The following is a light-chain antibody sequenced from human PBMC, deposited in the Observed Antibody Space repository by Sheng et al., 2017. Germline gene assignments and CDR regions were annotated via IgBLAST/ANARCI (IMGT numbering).Light chain of an antibody. V-gene: IGLV4-69*01. Sequence: QTVVTQAPSASASLGASVKLTCTLNSGHNDYAIAWHQQQPGKGPRYLMKINTDGSHTKRDGIPARFLGSKSGAERYLTISSLQSEDEAVYYCQTWGTGIGIFGGGTRLTVL. CDR1: SGHNDYA. CDR3: QTWGTGIGI. CDR2: INTDGSH. J-gene: IGLJ2*01.